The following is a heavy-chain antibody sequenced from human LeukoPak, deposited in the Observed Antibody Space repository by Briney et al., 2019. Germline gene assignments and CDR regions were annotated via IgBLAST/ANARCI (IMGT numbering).Heavy chain of an antibody. CDR3: ARDYYDSSGYDY. D-gene: IGHD3-22*01. CDR2: IYHSGST. V-gene: IGHV4-38-2*02. J-gene: IGHJ4*02. CDR1: GYSISSGYY. Sequence: SETLSLTCTVSGYSISSGYYWGWIRQPPGKGLEWIGSIYHSGSTYYNPSLKSRVTISVDTSKNQFSLKLSSVTAADTAVYYCARDYYDSSGYDYWGQGTLVTVSS.